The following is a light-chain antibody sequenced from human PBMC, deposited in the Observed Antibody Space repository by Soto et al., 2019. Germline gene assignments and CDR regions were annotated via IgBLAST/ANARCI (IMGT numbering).Light chain of an antibody. CDR2: AAS. J-gene: IGKJ1*01. CDR3: QQRSSWPRA. CDR1: QSVSSY. Sequence: EIVLTQSPATLSLSPGERATLSCRASQSVSSYLAWYQQKPGQAPRLLIYAASTRATGIPARFSGSGSGTDFTLTISSLEPEDFAVYYCQQRSSWPRAFGQGTKVDIK. V-gene: IGKV3-11*01.